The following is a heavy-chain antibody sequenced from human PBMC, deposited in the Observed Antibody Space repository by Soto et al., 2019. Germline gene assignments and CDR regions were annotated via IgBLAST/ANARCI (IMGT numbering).Heavy chain of an antibody. CDR2: ISGSGGST. V-gene: IGHV3-23*01. CDR3: AKEYIPNGEWPRGFDY. J-gene: IGHJ4*02. CDR1: GFTFISYA. D-gene: IGHD3-10*01. Sequence: GGSLSRSCAASGFTFISYAMSWVRHAPGKGLEWVSAISGSGGSTYYSDSVKGRFTISRDNSKNTLYLQMNSLRAEDTAVYYCAKEYIPNGEWPRGFDYWGQGTLVTVSS.